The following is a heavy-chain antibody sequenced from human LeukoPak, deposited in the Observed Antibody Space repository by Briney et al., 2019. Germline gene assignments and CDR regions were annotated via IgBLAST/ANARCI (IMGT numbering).Heavy chain of an antibody. CDR1: GGSISSSSYY. D-gene: IGHD1-26*01. CDR2: IYYSGST. Sequence: SETLTLTCTVSGGSISSSSYYWGWIRQPPGMGLEWIGSIYYSGSTSHNPSLKSRVTISVDTSKNQVYLKLSSVTAADTAVYYCARGSHPSYFDYWGQGTLVTVSS. J-gene: IGHJ4*02. V-gene: IGHV4-39*01. CDR3: ARGSHPSYFDY.